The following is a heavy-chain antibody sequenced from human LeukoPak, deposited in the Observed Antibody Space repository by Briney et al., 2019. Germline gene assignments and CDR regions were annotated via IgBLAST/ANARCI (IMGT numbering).Heavy chain of an antibody. CDR2: ISSSGSTI. J-gene: IGHJ3*02. CDR1: GFTFSDCY. CDR3: ARFVSQDAFDI. V-gene: IGHV3-11*04. Sequence: GGSLRLSCAASGFTFSDCYMSWIRQAPGKGLEWVSYISSSGSTIYYADSVKGRFTISRDNAKNSLYLQMNSLRAEDTAVYYCARFVSQDAFDIWGQGTMVTVSS.